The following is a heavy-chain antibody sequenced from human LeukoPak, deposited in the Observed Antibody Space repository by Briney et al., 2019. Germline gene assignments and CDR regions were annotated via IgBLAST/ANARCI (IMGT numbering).Heavy chain of an antibody. CDR2: IHYSGST. V-gene: IGHV4-59*08. J-gene: IGHJ3*02. Sequence: SETLSLTCTVSGGSISSYYWSWIRQPPGKGLEWIGYIHYSGSTNYNPSLKRRVTISVDTSKNQFSLKLSSVTAADTAVYYCARLVGHCSGGSCYSFAFDIWGQGTMVTVSS. D-gene: IGHD2-15*01. CDR1: GGSISSYY. CDR3: ARLVGHCSGGSCYSFAFDI.